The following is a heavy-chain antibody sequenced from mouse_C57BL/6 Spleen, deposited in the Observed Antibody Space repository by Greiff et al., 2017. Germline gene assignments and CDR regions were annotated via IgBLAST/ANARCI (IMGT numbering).Heavy chain of an antibody. D-gene: IGHD1-1*01. Sequence: VQLQQSGAELVKPGASVKISCKASGYAFSSYWMNWVKQRPGKGLEWIGQIYPGDGDTNYNGKFKGKATLTADKSSSTAYMQLSSLTSEDSAVYFCARRVVEGAMDYWGQGTSVTVSS. CDR1: GYAFSSYW. CDR3: ARRVVEGAMDY. V-gene: IGHV1-80*01. CDR2: IYPGDGDT. J-gene: IGHJ4*01.